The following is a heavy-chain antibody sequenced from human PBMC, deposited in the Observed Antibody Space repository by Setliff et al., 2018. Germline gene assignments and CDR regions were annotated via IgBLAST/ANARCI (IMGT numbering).Heavy chain of an antibody. CDR1: GGPISSSSYY. D-gene: IGHD3-22*01. J-gene: IGHJ3*02. V-gene: IGHV4-39*02. Sequence: PSETLSLTCTVSGGPISSSSYYWGWIRQPPGKGLEWIGTIYYSGSTYYNPSLKSRVTISVDTSKNQFSLKLSSVTAADTAVYYCAREGGGMIVVVNDASDIWGQGTMVTVSS. CDR3: AREGGGMIVVVNDASDI. CDR2: IYYSGST.